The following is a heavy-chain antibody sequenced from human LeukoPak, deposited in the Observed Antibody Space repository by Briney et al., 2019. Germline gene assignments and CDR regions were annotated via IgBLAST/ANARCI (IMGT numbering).Heavy chain of an antibody. J-gene: IGHJ6*02. Sequence: ASAKVSCKASGGTFSSYAISWVRQAPGQGLEWMGRIIPILGIANYAQKFQGRVTITADKSTSTAYMELSSLRSEDTAVYYCAREGREDYYYYGMDVWGQGTTVTVSS. CDR3: AREGREDYYYYGMDV. V-gene: IGHV1-69*04. D-gene: IGHD3-10*01. CDR1: GGTFSSYA. CDR2: IIPILGIA.